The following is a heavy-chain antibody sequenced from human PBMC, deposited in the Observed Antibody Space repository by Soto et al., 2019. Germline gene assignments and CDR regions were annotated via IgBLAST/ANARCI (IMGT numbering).Heavy chain of an antibody. D-gene: IGHD6-13*01. J-gene: IGHJ5*02. CDR1: NGSISNFY. CDR3: ARSSHKERWFDP. V-gene: IGHV4-4*07. CDR2: IHGSGSA. Sequence: QVQLQESGPGLVKPSETLSLTCTVSNGSISNFYWNWIRQSAGKGLEWIGRIHGSGSATYNPSLRSRVTMSVDTSKNQFSLKVNSVTGADTAVYYCARSSHKERWFDPWGQGTLVTVSS.